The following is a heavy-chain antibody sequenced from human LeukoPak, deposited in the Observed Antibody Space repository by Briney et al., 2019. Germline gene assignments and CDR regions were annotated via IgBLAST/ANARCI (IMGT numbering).Heavy chain of an antibody. J-gene: IGHJ4*02. V-gene: IGHV3-23*01. Sequence: GGSLRLSCAASGFTFSSYAMSWVRQAPGKGLEWVSAISGSGGSTYYADSVKGRFTISRDNSKNTLYLQMNSLRAEDTAVYYCAKVRITMIVVGANYDYWGQGTLVTVSS. CDR3: AKVRITMIVVGANYDY. CDR2: ISGSGGST. CDR1: GFTFSSYA. D-gene: IGHD3-22*01.